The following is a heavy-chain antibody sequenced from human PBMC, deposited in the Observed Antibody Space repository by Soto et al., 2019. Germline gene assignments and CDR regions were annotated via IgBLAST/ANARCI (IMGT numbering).Heavy chain of an antibody. V-gene: IGHV3-23*01. D-gene: IGHD1-20*01. J-gene: IGHJ4*02. CDR1: GFTFSSYA. CDR2: VSGSGGST. Sequence: SLRLSCAASGFTFSSYAMSWVRQAPGKGLEWISAVSGSGGSTYYADSVKGRFTISRDNSKDTLYLQMNNLRAKDTAVYYCAKPPDYNWNDYWGQGTLVTVSS. CDR3: AKPPDYNWNDY.